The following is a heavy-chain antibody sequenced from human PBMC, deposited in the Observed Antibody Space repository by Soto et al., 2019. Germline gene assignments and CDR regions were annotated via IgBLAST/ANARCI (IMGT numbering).Heavy chain of an antibody. CDR1: GFTFSSYW. D-gene: IGHD3-10*01. Sequence: AASGFTFSSYWMHWVRQAPGKGLVWVSRINSDGSSTSYADSVKGRFTISRDNAKNTLYLQMNSLRAEDTAVYYCARVLLWFGEKTDYWGQGTLVTVSS. CDR3: ARVLLWFGEKTDY. CDR2: INSDGSST. J-gene: IGHJ4*02. V-gene: IGHV3-74*01.